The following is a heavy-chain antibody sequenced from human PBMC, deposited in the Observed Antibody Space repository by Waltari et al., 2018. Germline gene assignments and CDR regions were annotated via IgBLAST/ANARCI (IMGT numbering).Heavy chain of an antibody. J-gene: IGHJ4*02. CDR2: IKQDGSEK. CDR3: AREVPKRITIFGVYKD. V-gene: IGHV3-7*03. Sequence: EVQLVESGGGLVQPGGSLRLSCEASGFTFSSYWMSWVRQAPGKGLEWVANIKQDGSEKYYVDSVKGRFTISRDNAKNSLYLQMNSLRAEDTAVYYCAREVPKRITIFGVYKDWGQGTLVTVSS. D-gene: IGHD3-3*01. CDR1: GFTFSSYW.